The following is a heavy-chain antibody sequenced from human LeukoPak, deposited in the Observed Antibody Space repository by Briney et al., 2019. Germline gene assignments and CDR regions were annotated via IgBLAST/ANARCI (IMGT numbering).Heavy chain of an antibody. CDR2: ICDSGTT. CDR3: ARDLYSSGWFDY. Sequence: ASETLSLTCTVSGGSINNYYWNWIRQPPGKGLEWIGYICDSGTTNYNPSLKSRITISIDTSKNQFSLQLSSVTAADTAVYYCARDLYSSGWFDYWGQGTLATVSS. D-gene: IGHD6-19*01. V-gene: IGHV4-59*01. CDR1: GGSINNYY. J-gene: IGHJ4*02.